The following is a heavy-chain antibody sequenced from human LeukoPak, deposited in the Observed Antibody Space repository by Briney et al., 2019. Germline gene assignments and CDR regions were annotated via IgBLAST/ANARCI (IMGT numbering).Heavy chain of an antibody. J-gene: IGHJ4*02. CDR1: GFTFSSYA. Sequence: GGSLRLSCAASGFTFSSYAMTWVRQAPGEGLQWVSGISGSGTSAYYADSVRGRFTISRDNSKNTLYLQMNSLRAEDTAVYYCARDPSLESDYGVYATNWGQGTLVTVSS. V-gene: IGHV3-23*01. CDR2: ISGSGTSA. D-gene: IGHD4-17*01. CDR3: ARDPSLESDYGVYATN.